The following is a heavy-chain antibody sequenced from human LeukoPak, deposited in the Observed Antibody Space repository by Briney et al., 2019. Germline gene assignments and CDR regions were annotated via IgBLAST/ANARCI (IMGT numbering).Heavy chain of an antibody. Sequence: GGSLRLSCAASGFTFSSYAMSWVRQAPGKGLEWVSAISGSGGSTNYADSVKGRFTISRDNSKNTLYLQMNSLRAEDTAVYYCAKVVSVVKYGYWGQGTLVTVSS. CDR2: ISGSGGST. J-gene: IGHJ4*02. CDR3: AKVVSVVKYGY. V-gene: IGHV3-23*01. D-gene: IGHD3-22*01. CDR1: GFTFSSYA.